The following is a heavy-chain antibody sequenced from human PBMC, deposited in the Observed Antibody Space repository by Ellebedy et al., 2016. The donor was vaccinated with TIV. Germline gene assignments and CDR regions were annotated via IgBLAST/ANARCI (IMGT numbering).Heavy chain of an antibody. V-gene: IGHV3-23*01. CDR3: ASFYDGSGYHRKTFDY. CDR2: ISSSSDNT. D-gene: IGHD3-22*01. J-gene: IGHJ4*02. CDR1: GLTFSRYA. Sequence: PGGSLRLSCAVFGLTFSRYAMNWVRQAPGKGLEWVSIISSSSDNTYYADSVKGRFTISRDNSKNTLYLQMNSLRADDTAEYYCASFYDGSGYHRKTFDYWGQGTLVTVSS.